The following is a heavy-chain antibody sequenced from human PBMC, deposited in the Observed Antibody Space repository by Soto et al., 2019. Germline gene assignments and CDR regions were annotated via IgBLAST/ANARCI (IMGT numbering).Heavy chain of an antibody. V-gene: IGHV4-59*01. J-gene: IGHJ6*01. Sequence: SEPLSLTCTVSGGSISDYYWSWIRQPPGKGLEWIGYISYSGTTNYNPSLKSRVTMSVDTSKNQFSLKLSSVTAADTAVYFCARAGRSGYNYYYGMDVWGQGATVTVSS. CDR2: ISYSGTT. CDR3: ARAGRSGYNYYYGMDV. CDR1: GGSISDYY. D-gene: IGHD3-10*01.